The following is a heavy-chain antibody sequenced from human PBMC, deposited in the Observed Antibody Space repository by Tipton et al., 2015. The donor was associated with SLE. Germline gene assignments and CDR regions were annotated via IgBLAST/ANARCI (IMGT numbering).Heavy chain of an antibody. D-gene: IGHD4-17*01. CDR2: IYYSGST. J-gene: IGHJ3*02. V-gene: IGHV4-39*07. CDR3: ARDQAYGDSYDAFDI. Sequence: TLSLTCTVSGGSISSYYWGWIRQPPGKGLEWIGSIYYSGSTYYNPSLKSRVTISVDTSKNQFSLKLSSVTAADTAVYYCARDQAYGDSYDAFDIWGQGTMVTVSS. CDR1: GGSISSYY.